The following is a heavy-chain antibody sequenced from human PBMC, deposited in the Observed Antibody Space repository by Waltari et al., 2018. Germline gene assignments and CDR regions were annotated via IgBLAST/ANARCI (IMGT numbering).Heavy chain of an antibody. CDR3: ARDSPGRYCGGDCSKIPYYYGMDV. CDR1: GGTFSSYA. CDR2: IIPIFGTA. V-gene: IGHV1-69*01. D-gene: IGHD2-21*02. Sequence: QVQLVQSGAEVKKPGSSVKVSCKASGGTFSSYAISWVRQAPGQGLEWMGGIIPIFGTANYAQKFQGRGTITADESTSTAYMELSSLRSEDTAVYYCARDSPGRYCGGDCSKIPYYYGMDVWGQGTTVTVSS. J-gene: IGHJ6*02.